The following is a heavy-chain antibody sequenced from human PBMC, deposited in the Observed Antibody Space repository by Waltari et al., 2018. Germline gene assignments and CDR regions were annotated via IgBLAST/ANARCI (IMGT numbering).Heavy chain of an antibody. Sequence: EVQLVESGGGLVKPGGSLRLSCAASGFTFSSYSMNWVRQAPGKGLEWVSSISSSSSYIYYADSVKGRFTIARDNAKNSLYLQMNSRGAEATAVYYCARVGHTVRPVDWFDPWGQGTLVTVSS. CDR3: ARVGHTVRPVDWFDP. J-gene: IGHJ5*02. D-gene: IGHD4-4*01. CDR2: ISSSSSYI. V-gene: IGHV3-21*01. CDR1: GFTFSSYS.